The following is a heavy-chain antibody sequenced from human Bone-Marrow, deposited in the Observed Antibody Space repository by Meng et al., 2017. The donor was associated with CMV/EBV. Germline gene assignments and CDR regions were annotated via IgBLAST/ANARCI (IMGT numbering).Heavy chain of an antibody. CDR1: GFTFSDYY. J-gene: IGHJ5*02. V-gene: IGHV3-11*01. Sequence: GESLKISCAASGFTFSDYYMSWIRQAPGKGLEWVSYISSSGSTIYYADSVKGRFTISRDNAKNSLYLQMNSLRAEDTAVYYCARDEGYCSSTSCYGGGWFDPWGHGTLVTVSS. D-gene: IGHD2-2*01. CDR3: ARDEGYCSSTSCYGGGWFDP. CDR2: ISSSGSTI.